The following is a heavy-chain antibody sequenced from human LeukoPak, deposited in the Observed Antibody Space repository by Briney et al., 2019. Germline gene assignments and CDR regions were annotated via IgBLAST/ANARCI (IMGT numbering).Heavy chain of an antibody. CDR1: GYTFTNYG. Sequence: ASVKVSFKASGYTFTNYGVTWVRQAPGQGLEWMGYISSYNGNTNYAQTLQGRVTMTTDTSASTAYMELRSLRSDDTAVYYCARGPGIEVGGSSYYFDYWGQGTLVTVSS. CDR2: ISSYNGNT. J-gene: IGHJ4*02. V-gene: IGHV1-18*01. D-gene: IGHD3-22*01. CDR3: ARGPGIEVGGSSYYFDY.